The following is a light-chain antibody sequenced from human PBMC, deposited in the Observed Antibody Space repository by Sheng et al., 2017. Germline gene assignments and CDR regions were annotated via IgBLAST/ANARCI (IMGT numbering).Light chain of an antibody. CDR2: TAS. J-gene: IGKJ2*03. CDR1: LAISNY. Sequence: IQLTQSPSSLSASVGDSVTITCRASLAISNYLAWYQQKPGKAPKLLIYTASTLQSGVPSRFSGSGSGTDFTLTISSLRPEDSATYYCQQYVRFYSFGQGTKLE. CDR3: QQYVRFYS. V-gene: IGKV1-9*01.